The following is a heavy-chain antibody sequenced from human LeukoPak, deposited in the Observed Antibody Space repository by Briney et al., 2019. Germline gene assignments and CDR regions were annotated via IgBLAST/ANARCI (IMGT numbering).Heavy chain of an antibody. CDR2: INPNSGGT. V-gene: IGHV1-2*02. J-gene: IGHJ6*03. Sequence: GASVKVSCKASGYTFTGYYMHWVRQAPGQGLEWMGWINPNSGGTNYAQKFQGRVTMTRDTSISTAYMELSRLRSDDTAVYYCAREHHSSSSKPSYYYYMDVWGKGTTVTVSS. CDR1: GYTFTGYY. D-gene: IGHD6-6*01. CDR3: AREHHSSSSKPSYYYYMDV.